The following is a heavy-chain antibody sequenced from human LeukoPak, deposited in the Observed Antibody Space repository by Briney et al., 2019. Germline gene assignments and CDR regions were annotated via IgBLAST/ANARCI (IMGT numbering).Heavy chain of an antibody. CDR3: ARATYSNIDY. CDR1: GYTFTSYD. J-gene: IGHJ4*02. V-gene: IGHV1-8*01. D-gene: IGHD4-11*01. CDR2: MNPNSGNT. Sequence: ASVKVSCKASGYTFTSYDINWVRQATGQGLEWMGWMNPNSGNTGYARKFQGRVTMTRNTSISTAYMELSSLRSEDTAVYYCARATYSNIDYWGQGTLVTVSS.